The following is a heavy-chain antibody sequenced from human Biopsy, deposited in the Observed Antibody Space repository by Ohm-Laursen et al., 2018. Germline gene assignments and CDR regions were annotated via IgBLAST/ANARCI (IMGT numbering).Heavy chain of an antibody. J-gene: IGHJ4*02. Sequence: SETLSLTCVVYGGSFSGYYWSWIRQPPGKGLEWIGEINHSGSTNYNPSLKSRVTISVDTSKNQFSLKLSSVTAADTAVYYCARGRLGAVARFDYWGQGTLVTVSS. CDR2: INHSGST. CDR1: GGSFSGYY. D-gene: IGHD6-19*01. V-gene: IGHV4-34*01. CDR3: ARGRLGAVARFDY.